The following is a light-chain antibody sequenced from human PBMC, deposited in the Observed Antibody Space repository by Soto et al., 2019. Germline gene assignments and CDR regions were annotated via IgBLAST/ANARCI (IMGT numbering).Light chain of an antibody. J-gene: IGKJ5*01. CDR2: DAS. CDR3: QQRSNWPWT. CDR1: QSVINY. V-gene: IGKV3-11*01. Sequence: EIVLTQSPATLSLSPGERASLSCRASQSVINYLAWYQQKPGQAPRLLIYDASNRATGIPARFSGSGSGTDFTLTIGSLEPEDSALYYCQQRSNWPWTFGQGTRLEIK.